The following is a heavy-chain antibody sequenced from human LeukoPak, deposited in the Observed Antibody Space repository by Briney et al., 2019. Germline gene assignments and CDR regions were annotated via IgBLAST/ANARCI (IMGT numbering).Heavy chain of an antibody. CDR3: ARDSLNGPFVISLDY. V-gene: IGHV3-48*03. D-gene: IGHD3-9*01. CDR1: GFSFASYE. CDR2: ISSDGRVE. Sequence: GGSLRLSCAASGFSFASYEMNWARQAPGKGLEWVSHISSDGRVETYLDSVRGRFTMSRDNAKDLLFLQMNGLRAEDTAVYYCARDSLNGPFVISLDYWGQGALVTVSS. J-gene: IGHJ4*02.